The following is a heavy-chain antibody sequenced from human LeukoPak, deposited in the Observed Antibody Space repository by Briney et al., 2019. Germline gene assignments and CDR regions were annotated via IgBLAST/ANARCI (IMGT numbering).Heavy chain of an antibody. D-gene: IGHD3-10*01. CDR2: ISGSGGSA. J-gene: IGHJ3*01. Sequence: GGSLRLSCAASGFTFSSYAMSWVRQAPGKGLEWVSAISGSGGSAYYADSVKGRFTISRDNSKNTLYLQMNSLRAEDTAVYYCACFRRGDPIFWGQGTMVTVSS. V-gene: IGHV3-23*01. CDR3: ACFRRGDPIF. CDR1: GFTFSSYA.